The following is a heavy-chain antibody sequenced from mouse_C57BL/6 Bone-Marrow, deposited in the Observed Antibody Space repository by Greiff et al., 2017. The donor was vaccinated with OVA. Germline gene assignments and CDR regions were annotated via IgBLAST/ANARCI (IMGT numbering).Heavy chain of an antibody. CDR3: ARKGFSYYFDY. CDR2: INPDSSTI. Sequence: AAEGVDFSRYWMSWVRRAPGKGLEWIGEINPDSSTINYAPSLKDKFIISRDNAKNTLYLQMSKVRSEDTALYYCARKGFSYYFDYWGQGTTLTVSS. V-gene: IGHV4-1*01. CDR1: GVDFSRYW. J-gene: IGHJ2*01.